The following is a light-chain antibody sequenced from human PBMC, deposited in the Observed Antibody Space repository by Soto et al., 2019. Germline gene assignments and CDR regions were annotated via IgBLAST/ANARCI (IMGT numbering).Light chain of an antibody. CDR3: QHYFSWPYT. CDR1: QSVTSN. V-gene: IGKV3-15*01. J-gene: IGKJ2*01. CDR2: GAS. Sequence: EIVLTQSPGTLSLSPGESGTLSCRASQSVTSNLAWYQQKPGRAPRLLIYGASTRATGIPARFSGSGSGTEFTLTISNLQSEDFALYYCQHYFSWPYTFGQGTKVDIK.